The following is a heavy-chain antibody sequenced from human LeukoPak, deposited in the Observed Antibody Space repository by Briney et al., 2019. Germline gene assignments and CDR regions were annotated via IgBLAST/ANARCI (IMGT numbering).Heavy chain of an antibody. CDR3: SSYYDSSGYGFIDY. J-gene: IGHJ4*02. CDR1: GGSISSGGYS. D-gene: IGHD3-22*01. CDR2: IYHSGST. V-gene: IGHV4-30-2*01. Sequence: SETLSLTCAVSGGSISSGGYSWSWIRQPPGKGLEWIGYIYHSGSTYYNPSLKSRVTISVDRSKNQFSLKLSSVTAADTAVYYCSSYYDSSGYGFIDYWGQGTLVTVSS.